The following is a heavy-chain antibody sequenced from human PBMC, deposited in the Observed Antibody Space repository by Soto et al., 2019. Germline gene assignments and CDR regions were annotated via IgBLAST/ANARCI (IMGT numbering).Heavy chain of an antibody. CDR2: INPSGGRT. V-gene: IGHV1-46*01. Sequence: QVQLVQSGAQVNMPGDSVRLSCKTSGYTFTSYYIHWVRQAHGQVLEWMGMINPSGGRTRYGQKCQGRVTLTRDTSTRTLYMELRSLRSEDTAVFYCARDSSGYYPTDYWGQGPLVTVSS. D-gene: IGHD3-22*01. J-gene: IGHJ4*02. CDR3: ARDSSGYYPTDY. CDR1: GYTFTSYY.